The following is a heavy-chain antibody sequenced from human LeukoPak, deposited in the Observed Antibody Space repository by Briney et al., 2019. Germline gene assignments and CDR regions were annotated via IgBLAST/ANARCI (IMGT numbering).Heavy chain of an antibody. CDR2: IKTDGSIT. J-gene: IGHJ4*02. D-gene: IGHD2-21*02. Sequence: GGSLRLSCSESGFTFSSDWMWCVRQDAGKGLGWVSCIKTDGSITAYAGSVKGRFTISRDNAKNTLYLQMNSLRADDTAVYYCARDGDAPMTDFDYWGQGTLVTVSS. V-gene: IGHV3-74*01. CDR1: GFTFSSDW. CDR3: ARDGDAPMTDFDY.